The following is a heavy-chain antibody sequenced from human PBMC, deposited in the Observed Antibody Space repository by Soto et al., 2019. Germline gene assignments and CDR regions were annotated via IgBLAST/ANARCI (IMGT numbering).Heavy chain of an antibody. CDR1: GGTFSSYA. V-gene: IGHV1-69*01. CDR2: IIPFLGTT. J-gene: IGHJ2*01. Sequence: QVQLVQSGAEVQKPGSSVKVSCKASGGTFSSYAISWVRQAPGQGLEWMGGIIPFLGTTAYAQEFQGRVTITADESASTAYMELSSLRSEDTAVYYCATRSGSYHWYFDLWGRGTLVTVSS. CDR3: ATRSGSYHWYFDL. D-gene: IGHD1-26*01.